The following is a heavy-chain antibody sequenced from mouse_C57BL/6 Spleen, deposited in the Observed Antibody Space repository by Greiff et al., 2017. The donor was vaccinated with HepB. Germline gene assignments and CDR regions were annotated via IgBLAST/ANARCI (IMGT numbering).Heavy chain of an antibody. CDR3: APTVVADAMDY. V-gene: IGHV1-50*01. CDR1: GYTFTSYW. D-gene: IGHD1-1*01. Sequence: QVQLQQPGAELVKPGASVKLSCKASGYTFTSYWMQWVKQRPGQGLEWIGEIDPSDSYTNYNQKFKGKATLTVDTSSSTAYMQLSSLTSEDSAVYYCAPTVVADAMDYWGQGTSVTVSS. CDR2: IDPSDSYT. J-gene: IGHJ4*01.